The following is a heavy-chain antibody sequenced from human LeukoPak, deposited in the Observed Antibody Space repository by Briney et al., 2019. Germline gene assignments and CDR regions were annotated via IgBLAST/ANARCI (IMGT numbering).Heavy chain of an antibody. CDR2: IIPILGIA. D-gene: IGHD3-3*01. Sequence: ASVTVSCTASGGTFSSYAISWVRQAPGQGLEWMGRIIPILGIANYAQKFQGRVTITAVKSTSTAYMELSSLRSEDTPVYYCASSIRSRSSYYYMDVWGKGTTVTVSS. CDR1: GGTFSSYA. CDR3: ASSIRSRSSYYYMDV. V-gene: IGHV1-69*04. J-gene: IGHJ6*03.